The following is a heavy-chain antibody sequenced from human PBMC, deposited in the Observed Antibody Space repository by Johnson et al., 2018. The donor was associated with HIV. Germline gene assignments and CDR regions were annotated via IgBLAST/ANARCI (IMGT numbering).Heavy chain of an antibody. CDR3: AREIIAARPSAFDI. V-gene: IGHV3-30*04. Sequence: QVQLVESGGGVVQPGRSLRLSCAASGFTFSSYAMHWVRQAPGKGLEWVVVISYDGSNKYYADSVKGRFTISRDNSKNTLYLQMNSLRAEDTAVYYCAREIIAARPSAFDIWGQGTMVTVSS. CDR1: GFTFSSYA. D-gene: IGHD6-6*01. J-gene: IGHJ3*02. CDR2: ISYDGSNK.